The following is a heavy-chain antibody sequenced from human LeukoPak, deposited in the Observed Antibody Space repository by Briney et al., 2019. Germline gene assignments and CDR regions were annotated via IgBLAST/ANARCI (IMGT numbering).Heavy chain of an antibody. V-gene: IGHV1-2*02. CDR2: INPNSGGT. CDR3: ASSAGSSWHAFDY. CDR1: GYTFTGYY. J-gene: IGHJ4*02. D-gene: IGHD6-13*01. Sequence: GASVKVSCKASGYTFTGYYMHWVRQAPGQGLEWMGWINPNSGGTNYAQKFQGRVTMTRDTSISTAYMELSRLRPDDTAVYYCASSAGSSWHAFDYWGQGTLVTVSS.